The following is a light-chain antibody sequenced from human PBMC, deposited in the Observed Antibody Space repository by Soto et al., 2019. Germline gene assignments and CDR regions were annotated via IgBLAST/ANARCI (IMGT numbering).Light chain of an antibody. Sequence: QSVLTQPPSASGTPGQRVTISCSGSSSNIGSNPVNWYQQLPGTTPKLLIYSNNQRPSGVPDRFSGSKSGTSASLAISGLQSGVEADYYCAAWDDSLDAYVFGTGTRSPS. V-gene: IGLV1-44*01. CDR1: SSNIGSNP. J-gene: IGLJ1*01. CDR2: SNN. CDR3: AAWDDSLDAYV.